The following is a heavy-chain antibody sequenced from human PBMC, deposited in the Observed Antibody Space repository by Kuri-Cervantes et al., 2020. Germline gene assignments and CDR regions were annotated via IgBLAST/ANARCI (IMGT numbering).Heavy chain of an antibody. CDR3: ARVQASYYYYYYMDV. J-gene: IGHJ6*03. CDR1: GGSFSGYY. CDR2: IYYSGST. V-gene: IGHV4-59*01. D-gene: IGHD4-11*01. Sequence: SETLSLTCAVYGGSFSGYYWSWIRQPPGKGLEWIGYIYYSGSTNYSPSLKSRVTISVDTSKNQFSLKLSSMTAADTAVYYCARVQASYYYYYYMDVWGKGTTVTVSS.